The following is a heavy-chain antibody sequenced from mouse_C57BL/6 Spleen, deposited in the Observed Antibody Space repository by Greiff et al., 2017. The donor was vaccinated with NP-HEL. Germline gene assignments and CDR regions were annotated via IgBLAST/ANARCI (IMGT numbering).Heavy chain of an antibody. CDR2: IDPSDSYT. V-gene: IGHV1-50*01. CDR1: GYTFTSYW. D-gene: IGHD2-3*01. CDR3: ARGEVDDCYYFDY. J-gene: IGHJ2*01. Sequence: QVHVKQSGAELVKPGASVKLSCKASGYTFTSYWMQWVKQRPGQGLEWIGEIDPSDSYTNYNQKFKGKATLTVDTSSSTAYMQLSSLTSEDSAVYYCARGEVDDCYYFDYWGQGTTLTVSS.